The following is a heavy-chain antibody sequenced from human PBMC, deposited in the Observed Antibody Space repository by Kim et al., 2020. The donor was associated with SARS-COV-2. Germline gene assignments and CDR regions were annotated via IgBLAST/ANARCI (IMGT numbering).Heavy chain of an antibody. D-gene: IGHD4-17*01. Sequence: SETLSLTCAVYGGSFSSYHWTWIRQPPGKGLEWIGDINHIRSTNYNPSLKSRVTISLDTSKNQFYLKLSSVTPADTAVYYCASSHDYGDYALRYWGQGTLVTVAS. J-gene: IGHJ4*02. V-gene: IGHV4-34*01. CDR1: GGSFSSYH. CDR3: ASSHDYGDYALRY. CDR2: INHIRST.